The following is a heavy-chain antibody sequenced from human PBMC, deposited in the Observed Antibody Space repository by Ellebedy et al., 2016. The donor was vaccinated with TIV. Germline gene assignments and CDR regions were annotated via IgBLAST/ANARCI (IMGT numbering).Heavy chain of an antibody. D-gene: IGHD2-2*02. Sequence: GGSLRLSXAASGFTFSSYGMHWVRQAPGKGLEWVAVISYDGSNKYYADSVKGRFTISRDNSKNTLYLQMNSLRAEDTAVYYCAKDFSQGGVVVPAAIDYWGQGTLVTVSS. V-gene: IGHV3-30*18. CDR3: AKDFSQGGVVVPAAIDY. J-gene: IGHJ4*02. CDR2: ISYDGSNK. CDR1: GFTFSSYG.